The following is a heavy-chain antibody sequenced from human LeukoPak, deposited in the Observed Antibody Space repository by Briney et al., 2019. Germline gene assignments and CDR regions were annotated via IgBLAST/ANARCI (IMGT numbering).Heavy chain of an antibody. CDR3: AKFTSGWSPFPDY. J-gene: IGHJ4*02. D-gene: IGHD6-19*01. CDR1: GFTFDDYA. CDR2: ISGSGGST. Sequence: QSGGSLRLSCAASGFTFDDYAMHWVRQAPAKGLEWVSGISGSGGSTYYADSVKGRFTISRDNSKNTLYLQMNSLRAEDTAVYYCAKFTSGWSPFPDYWGQGTLVTVSS. V-gene: IGHV3-23*01.